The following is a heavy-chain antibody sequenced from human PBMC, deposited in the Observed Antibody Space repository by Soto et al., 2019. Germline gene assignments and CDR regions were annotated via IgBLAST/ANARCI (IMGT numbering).Heavy chain of an antibody. D-gene: IGHD1-26*01. CDR3: ARDRGSYYFEYFQH. CDR1: GFTFSSYA. CDR2: ISYDGSNK. J-gene: IGHJ1*01. Sequence: GGSLRLSCAASGFTFSSYAMHWVRQAPGKGLEWVAVISYDGSNKYYAESVKGRFTISRDNSKNTLYLQMNSLRAEDTAVYYCARDRGSYYFEYFQHWGQGTLVTVSS. V-gene: IGHV3-30*04.